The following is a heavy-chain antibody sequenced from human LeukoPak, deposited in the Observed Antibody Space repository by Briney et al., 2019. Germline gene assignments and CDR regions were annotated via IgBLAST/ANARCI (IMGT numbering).Heavy chain of an antibody. J-gene: IGHJ6*04. V-gene: IGHV3-20*04. CDR2: IYSNGGST. CDR3: AELGITMIGGV. CDR1: GFSVDDYG. Sequence: GGSLRLSCAASGFSVDDYGMSWVRQAPGTGLEWVSNIYSNGGSTGYADSVKGRFTISRDNAKNSLYLQMNSLRAEDTAVYYCAELGITMIGGVWGKGTTVTISS. D-gene: IGHD3-10*02.